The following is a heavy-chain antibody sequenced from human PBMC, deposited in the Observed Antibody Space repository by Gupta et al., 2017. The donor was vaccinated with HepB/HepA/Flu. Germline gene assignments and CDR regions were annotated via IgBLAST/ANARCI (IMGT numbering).Heavy chain of an antibody. CDR2: IYYSGTT. CDR3: ARHNSSPSYFDF. J-gene: IGHJ4*02. Sequence: QVQVQESGPGLVNPADSLRLTRTASGDFLSNYFGSWIRQPPWKGLEWIGPIYYSGTTNYYPSLKSRLTITVDRSKNQVSLRLASVTAADTAMYYCARHNSSPSYFDFWGQGIPVTVSS. V-gene: IGHV4-59*08. CDR1: GDFLSNYF. D-gene: IGHD2/OR15-2a*01.